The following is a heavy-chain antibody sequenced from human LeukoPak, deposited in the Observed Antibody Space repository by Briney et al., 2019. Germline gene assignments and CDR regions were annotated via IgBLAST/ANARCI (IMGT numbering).Heavy chain of an antibody. V-gene: IGHV3-9*01. Sequence: PGGSLRLSCAASGFTFDDYAMHWVRQAPGKGLEWVSGISWNSGSIGYADSVKGRFTISRDNAKNSLYLQMNSLRAEDTALYYCAKSSFRYCSSTSCYDFDYWGQGTLVTVSS. D-gene: IGHD2-2*01. CDR2: ISWNSGSI. CDR3: AKSSFRYCSSTSCYDFDY. CDR1: GFTFDDYA. J-gene: IGHJ4*02.